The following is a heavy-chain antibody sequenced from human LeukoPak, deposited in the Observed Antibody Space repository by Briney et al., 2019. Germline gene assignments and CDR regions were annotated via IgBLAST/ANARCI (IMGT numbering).Heavy chain of an antibody. CDR3: ARANILTGPNY. CDR2: IYYSGST. V-gene: IGHV4-31*03. Sequence: SQTLSLTCTVSGGSISSDGYYWSWIRQHPGKGLVWIGYIYYSGSTYYNSSLKSRVTISVDTSKNQFSLNLDSVTAADTAVYYCARANILTGPNYWGQGTLVTVSS. D-gene: IGHD3-9*01. CDR1: GGSISSDGYY. J-gene: IGHJ4*02.